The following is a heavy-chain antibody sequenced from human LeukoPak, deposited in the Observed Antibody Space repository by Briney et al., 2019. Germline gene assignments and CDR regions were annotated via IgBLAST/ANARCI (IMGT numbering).Heavy chain of an antibody. D-gene: IGHD1-26*01. CDR1: GFTFNEDY. V-gene: IGHV3-11*01. Sequence: GGSLRLACAASGFTFNEDYMSWIRQAPGRGLEYIAYISSRGTINFHADSVKGRFTVSSDNSKKSLYLQMSSLRAEDTAVYYCARDSDPMGAIDFYYGMDVWGQGTTVTVSS. J-gene: IGHJ6*02. CDR2: ISSRGTIN. CDR3: ARDSDPMGAIDFYYGMDV.